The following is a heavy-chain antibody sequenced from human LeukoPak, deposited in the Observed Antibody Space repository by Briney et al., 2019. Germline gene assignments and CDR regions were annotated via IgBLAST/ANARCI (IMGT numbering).Heavy chain of an antibody. D-gene: IGHD1-1*01. J-gene: IGHJ4*02. CDR3: ARGYSPSIRTTGNDY. CDR2: MNPNSGNT. Sequence: ASVKVSCKASGYTFTSHDINWVRQATGQGLEWMGWMNPNSGNTGYPQKFQGRVTMTRDTSINTAYMELRSLRSEDTAVYYCARGYSPSIRTTGNDYWGQGTLVTVSS. V-gene: IGHV1-8*01. CDR1: GYTFTSHD.